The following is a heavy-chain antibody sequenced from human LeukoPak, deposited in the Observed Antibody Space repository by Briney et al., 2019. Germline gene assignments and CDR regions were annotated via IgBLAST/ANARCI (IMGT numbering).Heavy chain of an antibody. D-gene: IGHD6-6*01. CDR2: LSYDGSNK. Sequence: GGSLRLSCAASGFTFSSYGMHWVRQAPGKGLEWVAVLSYDGSNKYYADSVKGRFTISGDNSKNTLYLQMNSLRAEDTAVYYCAKDRDSSSGFDYWGQGTLVTVSS. CDR3: AKDRDSSSGFDY. V-gene: IGHV3-30*18. J-gene: IGHJ4*02. CDR1: GFTFSSYG.